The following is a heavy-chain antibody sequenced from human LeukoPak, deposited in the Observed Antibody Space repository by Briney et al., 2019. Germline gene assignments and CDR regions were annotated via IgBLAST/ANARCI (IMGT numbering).Heavy chain of an antibody. V-gene: IGHV3-23*01. CDR3: AIQRWLQSGTINYFEY. CDR1: GFTFSNYL. J-gene: IGHJ4*02. Sequence: GGSLRLSCAASGFTFSNYLISWVRQAPGKGLEWVSAISGNGVDTYYADSVKGRFTISRDNSKNTLYLQMNSLRPDDTAVYYCAIQRWLQSGTINYFEYWGQGTLVTVSP. CDR2: ISGNGVDT. D-gene: IGHD5-24*01.